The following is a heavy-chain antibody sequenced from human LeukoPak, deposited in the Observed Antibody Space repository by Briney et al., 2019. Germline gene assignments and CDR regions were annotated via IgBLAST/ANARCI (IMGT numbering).Heavy chain of an antibody. Sequence: SETLSLTCTVSGVSISSSNSYWGWIRQPPGKGLEWIGSIYYSGNTYYNASLKRQVSISIDTSKNQFSLRLTSVTAADTAVYYCARQTGSGLFILPGGQGTLVTVSS. CDR3: ARQTGSGLFILP. J-gene: IGHJ4*02. CDR2: IYYSGNT. CDR1: GVSISSSNSY. D-gene: IGHD3/OR15-3a*01. V-gene: IGHV4-39*01.